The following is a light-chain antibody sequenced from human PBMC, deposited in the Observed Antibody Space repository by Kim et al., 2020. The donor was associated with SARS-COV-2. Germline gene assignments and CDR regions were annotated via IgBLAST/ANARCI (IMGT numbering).Light chain of an antibody. CDR3: HYYGTSFLT. CDR1: QSIISTY. J-gene: IGKJ4*01. V-gene: IGKV3-20*01. Sequence: SPGEGATLSCRASQSIISTYLAWFQQKPGQAPRLLMYGASYRATDIPDRFRGSASGTVFTLTISRLEPEDSAVYYCHYYGTSFLTFGGGTKVDIK. CDR2: GAS.